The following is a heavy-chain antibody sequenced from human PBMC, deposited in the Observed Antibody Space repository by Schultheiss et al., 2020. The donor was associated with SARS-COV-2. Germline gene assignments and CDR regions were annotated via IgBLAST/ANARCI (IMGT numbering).Heavy chain of an antibody. J-gene: IGHJ5*02. CDR1: GYTFTGYY. CDR3: ARVPLHNPGDYVYNWFDP. Sequence: ASVKVSCKASGYTFTGYYMHWVRQAPGQGLEWMGWINPNSGGTNYAQKFQGRVTMTRDTSISTAYMELSRLRSDDTAVYYCARVPLHNPGDYVYNWFDPWGQGTLVTVSS. D-gene: IGHD4-17*01. V-gene: IGHV1-2*02. CDR2: INPNSGGT.